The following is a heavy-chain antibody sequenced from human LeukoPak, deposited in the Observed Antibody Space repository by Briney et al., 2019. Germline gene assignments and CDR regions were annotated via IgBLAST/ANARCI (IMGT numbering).Heavy chain of an antibody. J-gene: IGHJ4*02. D-gene: IGHD3-22*01. CDR2: INSDGSST. CDR3: ARDGFDSSSYHYEFGSDY. V-gene: IGHV3-74*01. CDR1: GFTFSSYW. Sequence: GGSLRLSCAASGFTFSSYWLHWVRQAPGKGLVWVSLINSDGSSTTYADSVKGRFTISRDNARNKLYLQMNSLRAEDTAVYNCARDGFDSSSYHYEFGSDYWGKGTLVTASS.